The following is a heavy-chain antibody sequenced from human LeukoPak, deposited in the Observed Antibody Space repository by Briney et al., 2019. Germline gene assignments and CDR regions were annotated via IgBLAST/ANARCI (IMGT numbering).Heavy chain of an antibody. D-gene: IGHD3-10*01. J-gene: IGHJ4*02. CDR3: ARIRNYGSGTYIPFVDY. Sequence: SETLSLTCTVSGGSVSGYYWSWIRQPPGKGLEWIGEINHSGSTNYNPSLKSRVTISVDTSKNQFSLKLSSVTAADTAVYYCARIRNYGSGTYIPFVDYWGQGTLVTVSS. CDR1: GGSVSGYY. CDR2: INHSGST. V-gene: IGHV4-34*01.